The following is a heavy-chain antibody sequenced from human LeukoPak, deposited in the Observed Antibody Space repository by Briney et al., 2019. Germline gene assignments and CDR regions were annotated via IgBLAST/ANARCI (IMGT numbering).Heavy chain of an antibody. D-gene: IGHD3-22*01. CDR2: IKQDGSEK. CDR3: ARVEGHYDSSGYYYFDY. J-gene: IGHJ4*02. Sequence: PGGSLRLSCAASGFTFSNYWMTWVRQAPGKGLEWVANIKQDGSEKYYVDSVKGRFTISRDNAKNSLYLQMNSLRAEDRAVYYCARVEGHYDSSGYYYFDYWGQGTLVTVSS. CDR1: GFTFSNYW. V-gene: IGHV3-7*05.